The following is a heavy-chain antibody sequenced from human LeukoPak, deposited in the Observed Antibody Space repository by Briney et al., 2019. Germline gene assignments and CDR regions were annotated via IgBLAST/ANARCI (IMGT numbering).Heavy chain of an antibody. D-gene: IGHD3-22*01. V-gene: IGHV3-48*02. CDR1: GFTFSSYS. CDR3: AGDYYDSSGYYGVYYYYGMDV. Sequence: GGSLRLSCAASGFTFSSYSMNWVRQAPGKGLEWVSYISSSSSTIYYADSVKGRFTISRDNAKNSLYLQMNSLRDEDTAVYYCAGDYYDSSGYYGVYYYYGMDVWGQGTMVTVSS. CDR2: ISSSSSTI. J-gene: IGHJ6*02.